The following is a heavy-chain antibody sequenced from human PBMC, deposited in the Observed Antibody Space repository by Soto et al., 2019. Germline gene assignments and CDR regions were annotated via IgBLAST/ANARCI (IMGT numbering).Heavy chain of an antibody. J-gene: IGHJ4*02. D-gene: IGHD6-13*01. CDR2: ISYDGNKK. CDR1: GFTFSTYV. V-gene: IGHV3-30*18. Sequence: QVQLVESGGGVVQPGRSLRLSCAASGFTFSTYVMHWVRQAPGRGPEWVATISYDGNKKCSADSVKGRFTTSRNNSNNTLCLQMNSLRAEARAVYHCAKGLLLDSSDWYLHYVQWWGQGALVTVSS. CDR3: AKGLLLDSSDWYLHYVQW.